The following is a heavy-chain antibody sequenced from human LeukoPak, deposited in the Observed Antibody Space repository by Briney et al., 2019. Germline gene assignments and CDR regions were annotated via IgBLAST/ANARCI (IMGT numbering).Heavy chain of an antibody. Sequence: SETLSLTCAVYGGSFSGYYWSWIRQPPGKGLEWIGEINHSGSTNYNPSLKSRVTISVDTSKNQFSLKLSSVTAADTAVYYCARVRRVTSSIFDYWGQGTLVTVSS. CDR2: INHSGST. CDR1: GGSFSGYY. D-gene: IGHD2-2*01. V-gene: IGHV4-34*01. CDR3: ARVRRVTSSIFDY. J-gene: IGHJ4*02.